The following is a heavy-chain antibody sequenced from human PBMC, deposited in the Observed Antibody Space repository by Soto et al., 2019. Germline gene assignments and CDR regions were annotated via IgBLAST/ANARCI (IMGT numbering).Heavy chain of an antibody. V-gene: IGHV3-23*01. J-gene: IGHJ4*02. Sequence: GSLRLSGAASEFTFSNYAMSWVRQAPGKGLEWVSAISYGGGTTYYADSVKGRFTISRDNSKNTLYLQMNSLRAEDTAVYYCAKNPGYYYDSTGYHFDYWSQGTLVTVSS. CDR2: ISYGGGTT. CDR3: AKNPGYYYDSTGYHFDY. D-gene: IGHD3-22*01. CDR1: EFTFSNYA.